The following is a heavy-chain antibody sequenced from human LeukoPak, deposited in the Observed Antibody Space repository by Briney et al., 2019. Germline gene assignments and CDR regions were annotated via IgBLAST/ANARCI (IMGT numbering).Heavy chain of an antibody. D-gene: IGHD3-10*02. Sequence: PGGSLRLSCAASGFTFSAHYMTWVRQAPGKGLEWVATIKEDESDKSYVDSVKGRFTISRDNAKNLVYLQMNSLRAEDTAVYYCATVAGHDVRGVSTFYFDYWGQGTLVTVSS. V-gene: IGHV3-7*03. CDR1: GFTFSAHY. CDR3: ATVAGHDVRGVSTFYFDY. J-gene: IGHJ4*02. CDR2: IKEDESDK.